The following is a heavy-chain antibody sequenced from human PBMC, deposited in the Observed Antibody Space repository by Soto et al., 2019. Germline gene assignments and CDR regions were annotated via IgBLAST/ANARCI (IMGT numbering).Heavy chain of an antibody. CDR2: IKSKTDGGTT. Sequence: GGSLRLSCAASGFTFRNAGMSGVRQAPGKGLEWVGRIKSKTDGGTTAYAAHVKGRFTISRDDSKNTLYLQMNSLKTEDTCAYYCTTDFSTTSYDAFDIWGQGTMVTVSS. J-gene: IGHJ3*02. CDR3: TTDFSTTSYDAFDI. CDR1: GFTFRNAG. D-gene: IGHD6-6*01. V-gene: IGHV3-15*01.